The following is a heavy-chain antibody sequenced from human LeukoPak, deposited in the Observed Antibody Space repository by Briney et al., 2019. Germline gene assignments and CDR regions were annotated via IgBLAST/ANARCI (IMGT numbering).Heavy chain of an antibody. CDR3: ARDVTHCSSTSCYFPWFDP. V-gene: IGHV1-3*01. CDR2: INAGNGNT. Sequence: ASVKVSCKASGYTFTSYAMHWVRQAPGQRLEWMGWINAGNGNTKYSQKFQGRVTITRDTSASTAYMELSSLRSEDTAVYYCARDVTHCSSTSCYFPWFDPWGQGTLVTVSS. CDR1: GYTFTSYA. D-gene: IGHD2-2*01. J-gene: IGHJ5*02.